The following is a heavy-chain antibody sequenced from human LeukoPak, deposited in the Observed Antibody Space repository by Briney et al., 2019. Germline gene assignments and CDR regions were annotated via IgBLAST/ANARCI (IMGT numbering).Heavy chain of an antibody. J-gene: IGHJ4*02. CDR1: GGSISSSSYY. Sequence: SETLSLTCTVSGGSISSSSYYWGWIRQPPGKGLEWIGSIYYSGSTYYNPSLKSRVTISVDTSKNQFSLKLSSVTAADTAVYYCAMTYYYDSSPHYFDYWGQGTLVTVSS. CDR3: AMTYYYDSSPHYFDY. D-gene: IGHD3-22*01. CDR2: IYYSGST. V-gene: IGHV4-39*01.